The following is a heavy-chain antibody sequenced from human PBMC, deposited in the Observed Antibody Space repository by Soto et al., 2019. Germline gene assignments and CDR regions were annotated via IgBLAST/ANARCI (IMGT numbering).Heavy chain of an antibody. Sequence: PSETLSLTCAVSGYSISSGYSWGWIRQPPGKGLEWIGNIFHSGTTYYNPSLKNRVTISVDTSQNHFSLKLSSVTAADTAVYYCARENYYDGSGYYYYFDYWGHGTLVTVSS. CDR3: ARENYYDGSGYYYYFDY. D-gene: IGHD3-22*01. V-gene: IGHV4-38-2*02. CDR2: IFHSGTT. CDR1: GYSISSGYS. J-gene: IGHJ4*01.